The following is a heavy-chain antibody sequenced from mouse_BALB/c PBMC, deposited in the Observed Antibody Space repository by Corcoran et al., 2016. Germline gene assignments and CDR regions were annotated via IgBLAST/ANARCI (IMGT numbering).Heavy chain of an antibody. CDR2: INPYNDGT. D-gene: IGHD1-1*01. CDR1: GYTFTSYV. Sequence: EVQLQQSGPELVKPGASVKMSCKASGYTFTSYVMHWVKQKPGQGLEWIGYINPYNDGTKYNEKFKGKATLTSDKSSSTAYMELSSLTSEDSAVYYCARYAVYYVYYYAMDYWGQGTSVTVSS. CDR3: ARYAVYYVYYYAMDY. V-gene: IGHV1S136*01. J-gene: IGHJ4*01.